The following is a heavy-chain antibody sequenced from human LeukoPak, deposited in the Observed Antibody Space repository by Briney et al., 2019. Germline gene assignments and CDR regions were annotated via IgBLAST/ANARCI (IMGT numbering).Heavy chain of an antibody. CDR2: IYYSGST. CDR3: ARLYSADYFSDY. V-gene: IGHV4-59*08. J-gene: IGHJ4*02. CDR1: GGSISSYY. D-gene: IGHD4/OR15-4a*01. Sequence: SETLSLTCTVSGGSISSYYWSWIRQPPGKGLEWIGYIYYSGSTNYNPSLKSRVTISVDTSKNQIFLKLSSVTAADTAVYYCARLYSADYFSDYWGQGTLVTVSS.